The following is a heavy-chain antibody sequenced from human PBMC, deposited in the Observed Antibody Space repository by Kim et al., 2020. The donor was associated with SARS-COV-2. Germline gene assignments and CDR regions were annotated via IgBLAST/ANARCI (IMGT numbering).Heavy chain of an antibody. CDR3: AKDYGDYDGDY. D-gene: IGHD4-17*01. CDR1: GFTFSSYG. Sequence: GGSLRLSCAASGFTFSSYGMHWVRQAPGKGLEWVAVISYDGSNKYYADSVKGRFTISRDNSKNTLYLQMNSLRAEDTAVYYCAKDYGDYDGDYWGQGTLVTVSS. J-gene: IGHJ4*02. V-gene: IGHV3-30*18. CDR2: ISYDGSNK.